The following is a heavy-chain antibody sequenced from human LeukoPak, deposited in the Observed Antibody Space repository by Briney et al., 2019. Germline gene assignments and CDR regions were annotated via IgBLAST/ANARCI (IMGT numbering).Heavy chain of an antibody. Sequence: ASVKVSCKASGYTFTAYYIHWVRQAPGQGLEWMAWINPNTGDTNYAQKFQGRVITARDTSISTAYMELSRLRSDDTAVYYCARGSGNYWFDPWGQGTLVTVSS. CDR2: INPNTGDT. CDR1: GYTFTAYY. D-gene: IGHD1-26*01. J-gene: IGHJ5*02. V-gene: IGHV1-2*02. CDR3: ARGSGNYWFDP.